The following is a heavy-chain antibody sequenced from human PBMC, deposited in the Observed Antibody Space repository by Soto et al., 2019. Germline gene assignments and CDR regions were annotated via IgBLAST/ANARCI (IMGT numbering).Heavy chain of an antibody. J-gene: IGHJ5*02. CDR3: ARLWELLGWFDP. D-gene: IGHD1-26*01. CDR1: GGSISSSSYY. CDR2: INHSGST. Sequence: SETLSLTCTVSGGSISSSSYYWGWIRQPPGKGLEWVGSINHSGSTNYNPSLKSRVTISVDTSKNQFSLKLSSVTAADTAVYYCARLWELLGWFDPWGQGTLVTVSS. V-gene: IGHV4-39*07.